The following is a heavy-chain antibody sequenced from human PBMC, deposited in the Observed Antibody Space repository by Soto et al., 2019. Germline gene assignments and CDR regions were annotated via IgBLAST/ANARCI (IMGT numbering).Heavy chain of an antibody. D-gene: IGHD6-19*01. CDR3: AKIGYSSVPYYFDY. CDR2: INSDGSST. J-gene: IGHJ4*02. Sequence: GGSLRLSCAASVFTFSSYWRHWVRQAPGKGLVWVSRINSDGSSTSYADSVKGRFTISRDNSKNTLYLQVNSLRAEDTAVYYCAKIGYSSVPYYFDYWGQGTLVTVSS. CDR1: VFTFSSYW. V-gene: IGHV3-74*01.